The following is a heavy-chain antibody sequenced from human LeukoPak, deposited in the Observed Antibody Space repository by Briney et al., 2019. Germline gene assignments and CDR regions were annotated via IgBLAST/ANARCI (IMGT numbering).Heavy chain of an antibody. J-gene: IGHJ5*02. CDR2: ISAYNGNT. CDR1: GGTCSSYA. V-gene: IGHV1-18*01. D-gene: IGHD2-2*02. Sequence: ASVKVSCKASGGTCSSYAISWVRQAPGQGLEWMGWISAYNGNTNYAQKLQGRVTMTTDTSTSTAYMELRSLRSDDTAVYYCARGGVGLYCSSTSCYRRDWFDPWGQGTLVTVSS. CDR3: ARGGVGLYCSSTSCYRRDWFDP.